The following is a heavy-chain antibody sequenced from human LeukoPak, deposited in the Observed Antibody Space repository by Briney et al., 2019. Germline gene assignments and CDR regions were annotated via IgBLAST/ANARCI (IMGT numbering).Heavy chain of an antibody. V-gene: IGHV3-11*04. J-gene: IGHJ3*02. D-gene: IGHD3-3*01. CDR3: ARDGTHYDFWSGDPAHDAFDI. CDR2: ISSSGSTI. CDR1: GFTFSDYY. Sequence: GGSLRLSCAASGFTFSDYYMSWIRQAPGKGLEWVSYISSSGSTIYYADSVKGRFTISRDNAKNSLYLQMNSLRAEDTAVYYCARDGTHYDFWSGDPAHDAFDIWGQGTMVTVSS.